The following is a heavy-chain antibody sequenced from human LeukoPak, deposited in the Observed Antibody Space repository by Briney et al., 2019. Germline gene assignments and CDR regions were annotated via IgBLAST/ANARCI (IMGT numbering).Heavy chain of an antibody. J-gene: IGHJ4*02. Sequence: GGSLRLSCAASGFTVSSIHMVWVRQAPGKGPEWVSFISDSGGITYYADSVKGRFTISRDNSKNTLYLQMNSLRAEDTAVYYCAKNTQYSGYYDCWGQGTLVAVSS. CDR1: GFTVSSIH. CDR2: ISDSGGIT. D-gene: IGHD6-6*01. V-gene: IGHV3-23*01. CDR3: AKNTQYSGYYDC.